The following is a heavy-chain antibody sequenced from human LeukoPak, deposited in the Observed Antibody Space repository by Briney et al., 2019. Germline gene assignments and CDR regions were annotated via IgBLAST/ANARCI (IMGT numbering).Heavy chain of an antibody. CDR2: IREDGSEK. Sequence: PGGSLRLSCADSGFTFSNYGMSWVRQAPGKGLEWVAHIREDGSEKYYLDSVEGRFTISRDNAKSSLYLQLNSLRAEDTAVYYCARVTSVWQQLDYWGQGTLVTVSS. V-gene: IGHV3-7*01. CDR3: ARVTSVWQQLDY. CDR1: GFTFSNYG. D-gene: IGHD6-13*01. J-gene: IGHJ4*02.